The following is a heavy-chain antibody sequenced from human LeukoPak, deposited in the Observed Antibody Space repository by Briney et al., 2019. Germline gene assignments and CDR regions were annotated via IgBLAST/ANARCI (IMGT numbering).Heavy chain of an antibody. D-gene: IGHD3-9*01. CDR1: GFTFSTYG. V-gene: IGHV3-23*01. Sequence: GGSLRLSCAASGFTFSTYGMHWVRQAPGKGLEWVSAISGSGGSTYYADSVKGRFTISRDNSKNTLYLQMNSLRAEDTAVYYCARALRYFDWSWPNSNAFDIWGQGTMVTVSS. J-gene: IGHJ3*02. CDR2: ISGSGGST. CDR3: ARALRYFDWSWPNSNAFDI.